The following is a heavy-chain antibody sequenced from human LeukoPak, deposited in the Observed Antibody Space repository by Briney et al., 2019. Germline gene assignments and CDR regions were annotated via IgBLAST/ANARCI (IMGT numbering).Heavy chain of an antibody. CDR2: FNPNNGGT. V-gene: IGHV1-2*06. Sequence: GASVKVSCKASGYTFTGYYIHWVRQAPGQGLEWMGRFNPNNGGTNYAQKFQGRVTMTRDMSMSTAYMELSRLRSDDTAVYYCAGEDNSSGYRPFDIWGQGTMVTVPS. D-gene: IGHD3-22*01. CDR3: AGEDNSSGYRPFDI. J-gene: IGHJ3*02. CDR1: GYTFTGYY.